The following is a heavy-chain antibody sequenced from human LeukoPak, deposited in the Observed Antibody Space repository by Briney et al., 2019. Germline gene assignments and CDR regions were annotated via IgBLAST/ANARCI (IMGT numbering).Heavy chain of an antibody. CDR2: ISNDESNK. CDR1: GFSFSNYV. Sequence: PGRSLRLSCAASGFSFSNYVFHWVRQAPGRGLEWVALISNDESNKQYADSVKGRFTISRDNSKNTVYLQMNSLRPEDTAVFYCARGDGPGSYLIDYWGQGTLVTISS. CDR3: ARGDGPGSYLIDY. D-gene: IGHD3-10*01. J-gene: IGHJ4*02. V-gene: IGHV3-30*04.